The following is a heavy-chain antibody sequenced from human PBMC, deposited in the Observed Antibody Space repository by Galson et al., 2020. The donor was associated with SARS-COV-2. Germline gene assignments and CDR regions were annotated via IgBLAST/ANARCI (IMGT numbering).Heavy chain of an antibody. CDR3: ARTSSNYDSSGYPPGALDI. J-gene: IGHJ3*02. CDR2: IYYSGST. V-gene: IGHV4-31*03. CDR1: GGSISSGGYY. Sequence: SEALSLTCTVSGGSISSGGYYWSWIRQHPGKGLEWIGYIYYSGSTYYNPSLKSRVTISVDTSKNQFSLKLSSVTAADTAVYYCARTSSNYDSSGYPPGALDIWGQGTMVTVSS. D-gene: IGHD3-22*01.